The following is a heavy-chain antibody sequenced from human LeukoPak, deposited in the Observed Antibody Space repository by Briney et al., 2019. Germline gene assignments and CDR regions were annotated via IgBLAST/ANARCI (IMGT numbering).Heavy chain of an antibody. V-gene: IGHV7-4-1*02. CDR2: INTNTGNP. CDR3: ALGSSWYYYYYYMDV. CDR1: GYTFTSYA. J-gene: IGHJ6*03. D-gene: IGHD6-13*01. Sequence: GASVKVSCKASGYTFTSYAMNWVRQAPGQGLEWMGWINTNTGNPTYAQGFTGRFVFSLDTSVSTAYLQISSLKAEDTAVYYCALGSSWYYYYYYMDVWGKGTTVTVSS.